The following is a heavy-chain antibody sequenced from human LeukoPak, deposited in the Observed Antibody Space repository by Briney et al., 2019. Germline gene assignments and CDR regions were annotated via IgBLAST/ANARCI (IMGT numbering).Heavy chain of an antibody. CDR1: GGSINSGSYD. CDR3: ARRIIAARRGSYFDS. CDR2: INYGGSA. J-gene: IGHJ4*02. Sequence: SETLSLTCAVSGGSINSGSYDWGWIRQPPGKGLEWIGSINYGGSAYYNPSLKGRVTISVDTSKNQFSLKLTSVTAADTAVYYCARRIIAARRGSYFDSWGQGTLVTVSS. D-gene: IGHD6-6*01. V-gene: IGHV4-39*01.